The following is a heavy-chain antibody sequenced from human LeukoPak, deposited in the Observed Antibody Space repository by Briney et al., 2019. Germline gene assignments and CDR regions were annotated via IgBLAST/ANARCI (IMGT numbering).Heavy chain of an antibody. Sequence: ASVKVSCKASGYTFTSYGISWVRQAPGQGLEWMGWISAYNGNTNYAQKLQGRVTMTTDTSTSTAYMELRSLRSEDTAVYYCARHGGATVTDGFDPWGQGTLVTVSS. J-gene: IGHJ5*02. CDR2: ISAYNGNT. CDR1: GYTFTSYG. D-gene: IGHD4-11*01. V-gene: IGHV1-18*01. CDR3: ARHGGATVTDGFDP.